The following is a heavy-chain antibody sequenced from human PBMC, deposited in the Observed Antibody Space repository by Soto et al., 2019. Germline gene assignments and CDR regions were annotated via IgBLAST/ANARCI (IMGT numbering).Heavy chain of an antibody. CDR2: AYYRSQWYY. D-gene: IGHD2-21*02. J-gene: IGHJ6*02. CDR1: VDSVSSNSAA. V-gene: IGHV6-1*01. Sequence: PSQTLSLTCAISVDSVSSNSAAWNWIRQSPSRGLEWLGRAYYRSQWYYDSAVSVRSRITVIPDTSKNQFSLQLNSVTPEDTAVYYCTKQKGDSRTYNGMSVWGQGTTVTVSS. CDR3: TKQKGDSRTYNGMSV.